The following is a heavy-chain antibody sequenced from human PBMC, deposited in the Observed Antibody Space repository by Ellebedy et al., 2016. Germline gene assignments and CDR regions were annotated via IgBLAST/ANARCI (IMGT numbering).Heavy chain of an antibody. J-gene: IGHJ6*02. D-gene: IGHD5-12*01. CDR2: IDCDDDK. CDR3: ARAIVAKVPYYYYYGMDV. Sequence: SGPTLVKPTQTLTLTCTFSGFSLNTSGMCVSWIRQPPGKALEWLARIDCDDDKYYRTSLKTRLTISKDTSKNQVVLTMTNMDPVDTTTFYCARAIVAKVPYYYYYGMDVWGQGTTVTVSS. V-gene: IGHV2-70*11. CDR1: GFSLNTSGMC.